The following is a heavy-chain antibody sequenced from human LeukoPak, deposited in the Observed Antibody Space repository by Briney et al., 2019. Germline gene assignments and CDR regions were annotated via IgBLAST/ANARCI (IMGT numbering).Heavy chain of an antibody. J-gene: IGHJ6*03. CDR2: IIPIFGTA. CDR3: ASSKYQLLEYYYYMDV. V-gene: IGHV1-69*01. CDR1: GGTFSSYA. D-gene: IGHD2-2*01. Sequence: SVKVSCKASGGTFSSYAISWVRQAPGQGLEWMGGIIPIFGTANYAQKFQGRVTITADESTSTAYMELSSLRSEDTAVYYCASSKYQLLEYYYYMDVWGKGTTVTVSS.